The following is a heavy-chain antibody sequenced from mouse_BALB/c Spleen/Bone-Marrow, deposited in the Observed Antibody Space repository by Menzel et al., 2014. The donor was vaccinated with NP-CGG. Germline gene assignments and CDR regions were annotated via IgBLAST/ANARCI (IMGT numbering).Heavy chain of an antibody. CDR2: IDPANGNT. Sequence: VQLQQSGAELVKPGASVKLSCTASGFNIKDTYMHWVRQRPEQGLEWIGRIDPANGNTKYDPKLQGKATITADPSSNTAYLQLSSLTSEDTAVYYGARWCGNYGGCAYWGPGTLGTVSA. CDR1: GFNIKDTY. CDR3: ARWCGNYGGCAY. D-gene: IGHD2-1*01. V-gene: IGHV14-3*02. J-gene: IGHJ3*01.